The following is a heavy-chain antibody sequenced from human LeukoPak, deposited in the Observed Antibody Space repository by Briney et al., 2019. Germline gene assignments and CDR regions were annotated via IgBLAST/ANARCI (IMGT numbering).Heavy chain of an antibody. V-gene: IGHV4-59*08. Sequence: SETLSLTCTVSGGSISSYYWSWIRQPPGKGLEWIGYIYYSGSTNYNPSLKSRVTISVDTSKNQFSLKLSSVTAADTAVYYCARQNYYDTSGYSKNWFDPWGQGTLVTVSS. CDR2: IYYSGST. D-gene: IGHD3-22*01. J-gene: IGHJ5*02. CDR1: GGSISSYY. CDR3: ARQNYYDTSGYSKNWFDP.